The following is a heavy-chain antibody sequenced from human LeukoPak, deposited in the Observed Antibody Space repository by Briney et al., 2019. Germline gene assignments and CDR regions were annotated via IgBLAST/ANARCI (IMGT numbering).Heavy chain of an antibody. Sequence: ASVKVSCKASGYTFTGYYMHWVRQAPGQGLEWMGWINPNSGGTNYAEKFQGRVTMTRDTSISTAYMELSRLRSDDTAVYYCASPPPPHSSGWYIYWGQGTLVTVSS. CDR2: INPNSGGT. D-gene: IGHD6-19*01. J-gene: IGHJ4*02. CDR1: GYTFTGYY. V-gene: IGHV1-2*02. CDR3: ASPPPPHSSGWYIY.